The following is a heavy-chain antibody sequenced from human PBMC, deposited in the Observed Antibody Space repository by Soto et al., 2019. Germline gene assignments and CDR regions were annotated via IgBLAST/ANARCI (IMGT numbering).Heavy chain of an antibody. D-gene: IGHD6-6*01. V-gene: IGHV4-31*03. CDR3: ARSADGSSSATDY. J-gene: IGHJ4*02. CDR2: IYYSGST. Sequence: SETLSLTCTVSGGSISSGGYYWSWIRQHPGKGLEWIGYIYYSGSTYYNPSLKSRVTISVDTSKNQFSLKLSSVTAADTAVYYCARSADGSSSATDYWGQGTLVTVSS. CDR1: GGSISSGGYY.